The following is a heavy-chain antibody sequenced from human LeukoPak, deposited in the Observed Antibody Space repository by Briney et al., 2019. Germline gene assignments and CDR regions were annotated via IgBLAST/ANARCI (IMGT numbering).Heavy chain of an antibody. D-gene: IGHD6-6*01. Sequence: SGGSLRLSCAASGFTFSSYAMSWVRQAPGKGLEWVSSISSSSSYIYHPDSVKGRFTISRDNAKNSLYLQMNSLRAEDTAVYYCARIYSSSSSRGAFDIWGQGTMVTVSS. CDR2: ISSSSSYI. CDR1: GFTFSSYA. CDR3: ARIYSSSSSRGAFDI. V-gene: IGHV3-21*01. J-gene: IGHJ3*02.